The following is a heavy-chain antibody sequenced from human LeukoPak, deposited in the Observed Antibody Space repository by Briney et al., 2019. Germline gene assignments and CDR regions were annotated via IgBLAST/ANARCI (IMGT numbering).Heavy chain of an antibody. Sequence: SETLSLTCAGYGGSFSGYYWSWIRQPPGKGLEWIGEINHSGSTNYNPSLKSRATISVDTSKNQFSLKLSSVTAADTAVYYCARGRGRSGWYDYWGQGTLVTVSS. V-gene: IGHV4-34*01. J-gene: IGHJ4*02. CDR1: GGSFSGYY. CDR3: ARGRGRSGWYDY. D-gene: IGHD6-19*01. CDR2: INHSGST.